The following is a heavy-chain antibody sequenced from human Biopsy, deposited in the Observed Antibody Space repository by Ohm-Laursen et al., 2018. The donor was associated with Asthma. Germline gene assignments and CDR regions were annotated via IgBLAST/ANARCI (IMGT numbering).Heavy chain of an antibody. CDR2: IYHSGST. CDR3: AKCSRDWNGLIDH. Sequence: SETLSLTCKVSGASISSLNWWSWVRQPPGKGLEWIGEIYHSGSTKYNPSLDSRVTISVDKSENLFSLKLTSVTAADTAIYYCAKCSRDWNGLIDHWGQGTLVSVSS. D-gene: IGHD1-1*01. CDR1: GASISSLNW. V-gene: IGHV4-4*02. J-gene: IGHJ4*02.